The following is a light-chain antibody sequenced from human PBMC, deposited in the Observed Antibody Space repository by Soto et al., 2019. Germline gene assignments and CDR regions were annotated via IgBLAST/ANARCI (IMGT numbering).Light chain of an antibody. CDR2: DAS. CDR1: PSVRGNS. CDR3: QQYGTSPQT. J-gene: IGKJ1*01. V-gene: IGKV3-20*01. Sequence: IVLTQSPGTLPLSPGERATLSCRASPSVRGNSLALYQQSPGLPPRLLIYDASTRATGIPDRVSGSGSGTNFTLTFSRLEPEDFAVYYCQQYGTSPQTFGQGTKVVIK.